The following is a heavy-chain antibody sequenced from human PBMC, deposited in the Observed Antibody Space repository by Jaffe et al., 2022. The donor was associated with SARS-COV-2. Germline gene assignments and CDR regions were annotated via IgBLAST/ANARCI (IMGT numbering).Heavy chain of an antibody. Sequence: EVQLEESGGGLVKPGGSLRLSCATSGLIFSNTWMSWVRQAPGKGLEWVATDGGTTEYAAPVKGRFTISRDDSKNTLYLQMNSLKTEDTAVYYCATNSIADYWGQGTLVTVSS. CDR3: ATNSIADY. D-gene: IGHD6-6*01. CDR1: GLIFSNTW. V-gene: IGHV3-15*08. J-gene: IGHJ4*02. CDR2: DGGTT.